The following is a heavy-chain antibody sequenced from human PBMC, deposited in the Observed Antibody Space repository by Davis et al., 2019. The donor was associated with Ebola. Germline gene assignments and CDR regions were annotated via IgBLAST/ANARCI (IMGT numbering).Heavy chain of an antibody. Sequence: MPSETLSLTCTVSGGSISSSSYYWGWIRQPPGKGLEWIGSIYYSGSTYYNPSLKSRVTISVDTSKNQFSLKLSSVTAADTAVYYCASTVTTNDGAFDIWGQGTMVTVSS. V-gene: IGHV4-39*07. D-gene: IGHD4-17*01. CDR1: GGSISSSSYY. CDR2: IYYSGST. J-gene: IGHJ3*02. CDR3: ASTVTTNDGAFDI.